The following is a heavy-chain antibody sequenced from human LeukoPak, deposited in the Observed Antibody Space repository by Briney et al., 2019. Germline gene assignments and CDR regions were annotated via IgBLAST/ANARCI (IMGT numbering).Heavy chain of an antibody. CDR1: GFTSSSYG. CDR2: IWYDGSNK. V-gene: IGHV3-33*01. CDR3: ARDTPVPFDY. J-gene: IGHJ4*02. D-gene: IGHD4-17*01. Sequence: GGSLRLSCAASGFTSSSYGMHWVRQAPGKGLEWVAVIWYDGSNKYYADSVKGRFTISRDNSENTLYLQMNSLRAEDTAVYYCARDTPVPFDYWGQGTLVTVSS.